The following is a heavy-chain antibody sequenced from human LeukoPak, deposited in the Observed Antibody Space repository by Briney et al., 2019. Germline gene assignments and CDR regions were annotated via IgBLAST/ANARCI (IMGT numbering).Heavy chain of an antibody. CDR2: ISAYNGNT. J-gene: IGHJ5*02. Sequence: ASVKVSCKASGYTFTSYGISWVRQAPGQGLEGMGWISAYNGNTNYAQKLQGRVTMTTDTSTSTAYMELRSLRSDDTAVYYCAREYYYYDSSGSKNWFDPWGQGTLVTVSS. D-gene: IGHD3-22*01. V-gene: IGHV1-18*01. CDR1: GYTFTSYG. CDR3: AREYYYYDSSGSKNWFDP.